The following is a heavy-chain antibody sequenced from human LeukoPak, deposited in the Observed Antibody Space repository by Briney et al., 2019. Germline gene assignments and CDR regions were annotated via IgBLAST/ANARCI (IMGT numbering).Heavy chain of an antibody. CDR3: ARIRAAATPGAFDI. Sequence: GGSLRLSCAASGFTFSRYSMNWVRQAPGKGLEWVSSISISSNYIYYTDSVKGRCTISRDNAKNSLYLQMNSLRAEDTALYYCARIRAAATPGAFDIWGQGTMVTVSS. CDR2: ISISSNYI. D-gene: IGHD6-13*01. J-gene: IGHJ3*02. V-gene: IGHV3-21*04. CDR1: GFTFSRYS.